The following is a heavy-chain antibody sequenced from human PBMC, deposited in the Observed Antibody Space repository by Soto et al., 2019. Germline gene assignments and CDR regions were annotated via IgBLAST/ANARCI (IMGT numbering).Heavy chain of an antibody. CDR3: ARDGPIPLVVVPAAYWFDP. D-gene: IGHD2-2*01. CDR2: ISSSSSYI. J-gene: IGHJ5*02. CDR1: GFTFSSYS. V-gene: IGHV3-21*01. Sequence: WGSLRLSCAASGFTFSSYSMNWVRQAPGKGLEWVSSISSSSSYIYYADSVKGRFTISRDNAKNSLYLQMNSLRAEDTAVYYCARDGPIPLVVVPAAYWFDPWGQGTLVTVSS.